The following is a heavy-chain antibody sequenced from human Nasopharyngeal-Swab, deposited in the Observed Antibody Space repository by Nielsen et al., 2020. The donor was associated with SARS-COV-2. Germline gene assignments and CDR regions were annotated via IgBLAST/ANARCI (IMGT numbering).Heavy chain of an antibody. J-gene: IGHJ6*03. CDR2: IYSGGST. D-gene: IGHD3-9*01. V-gene: IGHV3-53*01. Sequence: VRQAPGKGLEWVSVIYSGGSTYYADSVKGRFTISRDNSKNTLYLQMNSLRAEDTAVYYCARTQYYDILTGYYYYYYYMDVWGKGTTVTVSS. CDR3: ARTQYYDILTGYYYYYYYMDV.